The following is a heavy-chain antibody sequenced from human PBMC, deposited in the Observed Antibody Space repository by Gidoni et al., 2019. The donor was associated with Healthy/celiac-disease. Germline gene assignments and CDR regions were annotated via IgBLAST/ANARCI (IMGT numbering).Heavy chain of an antibody. D-gene: IGHD3-9*01. J-gene: IGHJ6*02. CDR3: AKKGGNILGYYYYYGMDV. CDR1: GFTFSSYA. V-gene: IGHV3-23*04. CDR2: ISGSGGST. Sequence: EVQLVESVGGLVQPGGSLRLSCAASGFTFSSYAMSWVRQAPGKGLEWVSAISGSGGSTYYADSVKGRFTISRDNSKNTLYLQMNSLRAEDTAVYYCAKKGGNILGYYYYYGMDVWGQGTTVTVSS.